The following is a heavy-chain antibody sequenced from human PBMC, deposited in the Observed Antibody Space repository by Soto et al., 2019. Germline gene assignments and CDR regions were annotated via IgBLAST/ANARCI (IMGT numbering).Heavy chain of an antibody. J-gene: IGHJ6*01. CDR2: IYYSGST. Sequence: SETLSLTCTVSGGSISSGGYYWSWIRQDPGKGLEWIGYIYYSGSTYYNPSLKSRVTISVDTSKNQFSLKLSSVTAADTAVYYCARALLTPVVDSSGYYYDYYYYGMDVWGQGTTVTVYS. CDR3: ARALLTPVVDSSGYYYDYYYYGMDV. D-gene: IGHD3-22*01. CDR1: GGSISSGGYY. V-gene: IGHV4-31*03.